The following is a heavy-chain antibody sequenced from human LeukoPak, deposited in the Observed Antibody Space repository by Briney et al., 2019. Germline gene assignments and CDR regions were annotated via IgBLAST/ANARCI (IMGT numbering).Heavy chain of an antibody. Sequence: ASVKVSCKASGYTFTSYGISWVRQAPGQGLGWMGWISAYNGNTNYAQKFQGRVTMTRDTSISTAYMELSRLRSDDTAVYYCAREYCSGGSCQSTVWFDPWGQGTLVTVSS. V-gene: IGHV1-18*01. CDR3: AREYCSGGSCQSTVWFDP. D-gene: IGHD2-15*01. CDR2: ISAYNGNT. CDR1: GYTFTSYG. J-gene: IGHJ5*02.